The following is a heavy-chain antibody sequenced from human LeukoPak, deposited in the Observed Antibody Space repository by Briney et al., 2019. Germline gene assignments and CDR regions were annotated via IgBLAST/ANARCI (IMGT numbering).Heavy chain of an antibody. CDR2: IIPSGGRT. CDR1: GFTFSSYS. Sequence: PGGSLRLSCAASGFTFSSYSMNWVRQAPGKGLEWVSGIIPSGGRTFYADSVKGRFTISRDNSNNALFLQMNSLRDEDTAIYYCAMLYNSEIKYWGQGTLVTVSS. D-gene: IGHD2-2*02. V-gene: IGHV3-23*01. CDR3: AMLYNSEIKY. J-gene: IGHJ4*02.